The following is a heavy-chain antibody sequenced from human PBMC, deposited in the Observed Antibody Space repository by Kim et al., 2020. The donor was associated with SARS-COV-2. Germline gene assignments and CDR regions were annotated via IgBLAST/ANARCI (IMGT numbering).Heavy chain of an antibody. CDR1: GFTFSDHY. CDR3: ARSRRDYYYYGMDV. Sequence: GGSLRLSCAASGFTFSDHYMDWVRQAPGKGLEWVGRTRNKPNSYTAEYAASVKGRFTISRDDSKNSLYLQMNSLKTGDTAVYYCARSRRDYYYYGMDVWG. V-gene: IGHV3-72*01. CDR2: TRNKPNSYTA. J-gene: IGHJ6*01.